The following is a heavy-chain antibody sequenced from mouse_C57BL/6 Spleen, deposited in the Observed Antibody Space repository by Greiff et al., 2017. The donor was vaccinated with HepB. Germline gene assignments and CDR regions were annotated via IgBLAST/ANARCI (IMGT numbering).Heavy chain of an antibody. Sequence: EVKLMESGPGLVKPSPSLSLTCSVTGYSITSGYYWNWIRQFPGNKLEWMGYISYDGSNNYNPSLKNRISITRDTSKNQFFLKLNSVTTEDTATYYCARGPITTVGDYWGQGTTLTVSS. V-gene: IGHV3-6*01. CDR2: ISYDGSN. D-gene: IGHD1-1*01. J-gene: IGHJ2*01. CDR1: GYSITSGYY. CDR3: ARGPITTVGDY.